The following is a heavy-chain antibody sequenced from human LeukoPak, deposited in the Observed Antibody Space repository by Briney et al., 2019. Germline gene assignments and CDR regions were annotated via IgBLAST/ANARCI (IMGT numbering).Heavy chain of an antibody. V-gene: IGHV1-2*02. Sequence: GASVTVSFKASGYTFTYFYLHWVRQAPGQGLGWMGWVNPHSGGTNYAQKFQGRVTMTRDTSISTAYMEVNRQRSDDTAVYYCARGPYCTGGRCYFSRFDYWGQGTLVIVSS. CDR1: GYTFTYFY. CDR2: VNPHSGGT. J-gene: IGHJ4*02. CDR3: ARGPYCTGGRCYFSRFDY. D-gene: IGHD2-15*01.